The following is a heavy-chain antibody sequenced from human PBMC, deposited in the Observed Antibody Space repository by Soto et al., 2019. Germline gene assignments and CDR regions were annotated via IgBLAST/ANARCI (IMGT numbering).Heavy chain of an antibody. CDR3: TEIPCFRGMDV. CDR2: TYYKSKWNN. V-gene: IGHV6-1*01. D-gene: IGHD2-21*01. J-gene: IGHJ6*02. Sequence: WNWIRQSPSRGLEWLGRTYYKSKWNNDYALSVKSRITINPDTSKNQFSLHVYSVTPEDKAVQHCTEIPCFRGMDVWGQGPPVTVSS.